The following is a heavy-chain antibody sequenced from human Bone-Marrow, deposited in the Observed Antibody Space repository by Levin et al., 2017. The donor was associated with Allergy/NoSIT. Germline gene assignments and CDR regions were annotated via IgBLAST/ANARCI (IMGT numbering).Heavy chain of an antibody. J-gene: IGHJ4*02. CDR2: ISGSGGSS. Sequence: QPGGSLRLSCAASGFTFSSYAMSWVRQAPGKGLEWVSVISGSGGSSNYADSVKGRFTISRDNSKNTLSLQMSNVRAEDTAVYYCAKDRAYFIAESGGPLDYWGQGAQVTVSS. CDR3: AKDRAYFIAESGGPLDY. D-gene: IGHD2-15*01. V-gene: IGHV3-23*01. CDR1: GFTFSSYA.